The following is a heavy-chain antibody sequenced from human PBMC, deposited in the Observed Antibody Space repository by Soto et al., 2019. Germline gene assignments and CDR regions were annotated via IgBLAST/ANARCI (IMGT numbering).Heavy chain of an antibody. CDR2: LYHTWAT. Sequence: ETLNLTCTVSVDSITGIYHWAWLRQSPGRGLEWIASLYHTWATYHTPSLESRLTISVDTSTNQSYLRPRPLTAADSAVYFCARTDNVGYYPHCGQGNLVTVSS. CDR3: ARTDNVGYYPH. V-gene: IGHV4-38-2*02. CDR1: VDSITGIYH. D-gene: IGHD3-3*01. J-gene: IGHJ4*02.